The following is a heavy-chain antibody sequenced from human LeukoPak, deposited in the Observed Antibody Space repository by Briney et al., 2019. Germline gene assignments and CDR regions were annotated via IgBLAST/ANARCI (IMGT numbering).Heavy chain of an antibody. CDR1: GGSISSGGYY. D-gene: IGHD5-18*01. V-gene: IGHV4-31*03. J-gene: IGHJ4*02. Sequence: SETLSLTCTVSGGSISSGGYYWSWIRQHPGKGLEWIGYIYYSGSTYYHPSLKSRVTISVDTSKNQFSLKLSSVTAADTAVYYCASIPNTAMSPFDYWGQGTLVTVSS. CDR2: IYYSGST. CDR3: ASIPNTAMSPFDY.